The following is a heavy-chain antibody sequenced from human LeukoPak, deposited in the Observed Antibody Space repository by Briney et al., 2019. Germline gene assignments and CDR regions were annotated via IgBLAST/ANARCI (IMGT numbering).Heavy chain of an antibody. Sequence: PSETLSLTCTVSGGSITDTTYFWGWIRQPPGKGLEWIGEINHSGSTNYNPSLKSRVTISVDTSKNQFSLKLSSVTAADTAVYYCARGRRGYSSSWYERYYFDYWGQGTLVTVSS. J-gene: IGHJ4*02. CDR1: GGSITDTTYF. D-gene: IGHD6-13*01. CDR2: INHSGST. V-gene: IGHV4-39*07. CDR3: ARGRRGYSSSWYERYYFDY.